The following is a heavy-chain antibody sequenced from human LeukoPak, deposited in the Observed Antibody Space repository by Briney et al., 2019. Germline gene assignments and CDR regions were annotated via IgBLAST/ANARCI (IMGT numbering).Heavy chain of an antibody. CDR1: GYTFTRYG. CDR2: ISAYNGNT. CDR3: ARVTFTDDAFDI. J-gene: IGHJ3*02. D-gene: IGHD3-16*01. V-gene: IGHV1-18*01. Sequence: GASVKVSCKASGYTFTRYGISGVRQAPGQGLEWMGWISAYNGNTNYAQKLQGRVTMTTDTSTSTAYMELRSLRSDDTAVYYCARVTFTDDAFDIWGQGTMVTVSS.